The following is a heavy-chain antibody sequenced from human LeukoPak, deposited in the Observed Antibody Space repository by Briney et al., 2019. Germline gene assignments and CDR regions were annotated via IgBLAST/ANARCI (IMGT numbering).Heavy chain of an antibody. J-gene: IGHJ4*02. V-gene: IGHV3-23*01. D-gene: IGHD5-24*01. CDR3: AKGHKMATGNFDY. CDR2: ISGSGGST. Sequence: PGGSLRLSCAASGFTFSSYAMSWVRQAPGKGLEWVSAISGSGGSTYYAYSVKGRFTISRDNSKNTLYLQMNSLRAEDTAVYYCAKGHKMATGNFDYWGQGTLVTVSS. CDR1: GFTFSSYA.